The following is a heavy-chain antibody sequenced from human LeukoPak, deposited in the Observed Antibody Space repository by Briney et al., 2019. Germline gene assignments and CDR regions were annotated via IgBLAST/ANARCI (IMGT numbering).Heavy chain of an antibody. D-gene: IGHD1-14*01. Sequence: GGSLRLSCAASGFTFSSYWVHWVRQAPGEGLVWVSRINSDGSSTAYADSVKGRFTISRDNAKNTLYLQMNSLRAEDTAVYYCVREPQAEYYFDYWGQGTLVTVSS. J-gene: IGHJ4*02. V-gene: IGHV3-74*01. CDR2: INSDGSST. CDR3: VREPQAEYYFDY. CDR1: GFTFSSYW.